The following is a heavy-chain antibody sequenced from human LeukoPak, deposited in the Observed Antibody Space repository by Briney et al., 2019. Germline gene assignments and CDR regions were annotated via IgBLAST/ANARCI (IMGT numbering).Heavy chain of an antibody. J-gene: IGHJ1*01. Sequence: SETLSLTCTVSGGSISSYYWSWIRQPPGKGLEWIGYIYYSGSTSYNPSLKSRITISVDTFKNQFSLKLSSVTAADTAVYYCARDTGVVVGYFQHWGQGTLVTVSS. CDR1: GGSISSYY. CDR2: IYYSGST. V-gene: IGHV4-59*01. CDR3: ARDTGVVVGYFQH. D-gene: IGHD2-15*01.